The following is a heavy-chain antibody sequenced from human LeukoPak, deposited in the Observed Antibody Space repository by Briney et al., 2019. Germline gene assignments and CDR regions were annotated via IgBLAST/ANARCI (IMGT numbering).Heavy chain of an antibody. CDR1: GGSISSGDYY. CDR3: ARVVHGSGSYGFDP. D-gene: IGHD3-10*01. V-gene: IGHV4-30-4*01. CDR2: IYYSGST. J-gene: IGHJ5*02. Sequence: SQTLSLTCTVSGGSISSGDYYWSWIRQPPGKGLEWIGYIYYSGSTYYNPSLKSRVAISVDTSKNQFSLKLSSVTAADTAVYYCARVVHGSGSYGFDPWGQGTLVTVSS.